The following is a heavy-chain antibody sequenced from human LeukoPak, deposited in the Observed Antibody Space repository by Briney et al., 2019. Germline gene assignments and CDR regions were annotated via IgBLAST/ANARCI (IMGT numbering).Heavy chain of an antibody. CDR1: GGTLSSYA. J-gene: IGHJ4*02. D-gene: IGHD6-13*01. Sequence: SVKVSCKASGGTLSSYAISWVRQAPGQGLEWMGGIIPIFGTANYAQKFQGRVTITADKSTSTAYMELSSLRSEDTAVYYCAGGYSSSWYAFDYWGQGTLVTVSS. CDR3: AGGYSSSWYAFDY. V-gene: IGHV1-69*06. CDR2: IIPIFGTA.